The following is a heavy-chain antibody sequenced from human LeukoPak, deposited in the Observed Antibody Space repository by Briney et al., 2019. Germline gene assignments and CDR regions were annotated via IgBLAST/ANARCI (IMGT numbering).Heavy chain of an antibody. D-gene: IGHD3-22*01. CDR3: AREAYYYDSSGYVHDAFDI. CDR1: GFTFSSYS. J-gene: IGHJ3*02. V-gene: IGHV3-21*01. CDR2: ISSRSRYI. Sequence: GGSLRLSCAASGFTFSSYSMNWVRQAPGKGLEWVSYISSRSRYIYHADSVKGRFTISRDNAKNSLYLQMNSLRAEDTAMYYCAREAYYYDSSGYVHDAFDIWGQGTVVTVSS.